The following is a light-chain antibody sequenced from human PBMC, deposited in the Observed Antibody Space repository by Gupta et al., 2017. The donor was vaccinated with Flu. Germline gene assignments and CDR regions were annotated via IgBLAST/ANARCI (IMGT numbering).Light chain of an antibody. J-gene: IGLJ1*01. Sequence: QSVLTQPPSASGTPGQRVTISCSGSSSNIGSYPVNWYQQLPGTAPKLPIYSHSQRPSGIPDRFSGSKSGTSASLAISGLQSEDEADYYCAAWDDSLTGYVFGGGTKVTVL. CDR3: AAWDDSLTGYV. V-gene: IGLV1-44*01. CDR2: SHS. CDR1: SSNIGSYP.